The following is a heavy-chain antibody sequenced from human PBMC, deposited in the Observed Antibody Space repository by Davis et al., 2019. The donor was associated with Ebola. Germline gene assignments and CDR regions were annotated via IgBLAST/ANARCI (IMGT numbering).Heavy chain of an antibody. CDR1: GGTFSSYT. J-gene: IGHJ6*02. CDR3: ARDVLWFGELSGMDV. Sequence: SVQVSCKASGGTFSSYTISWVRQAPGQGLEWMGRIIPIHGIANYAQKFQGRVTITADKSTSTAYMELSSLRSEDTAVYYWARDVLWFGELSGMDVWGQGTTVTVSS. CDR2: IIPIHGIA. V-gene: IGHV1-69*04. D-gene: IGHD3-10*01.